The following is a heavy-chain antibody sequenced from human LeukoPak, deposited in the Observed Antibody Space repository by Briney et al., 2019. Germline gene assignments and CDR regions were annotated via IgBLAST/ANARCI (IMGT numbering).Heavy chain of an antibody. V-gene: IGHV3-33*01. Sequence: GGSLRLSCAASGFTFSSYGMHWVRQAPGKGLEWVAVIWYDGSNKYYADSVKGRFTISRDNSKNTLYLQMNSLRAEDTAVYYCARASSKQLAGYLPDGFDIWGQGTMVTVSS. CDR3: ARASSKQLAGYLPDGFDI. CDR1: GFTFSSYG. D-gene: IGHD3-9*01. CDR2: IWYDGSNK. J-gene: IGHJ3*02.